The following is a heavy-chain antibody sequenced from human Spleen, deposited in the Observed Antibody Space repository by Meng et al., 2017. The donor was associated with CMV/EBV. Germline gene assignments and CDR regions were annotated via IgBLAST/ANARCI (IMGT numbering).Heavy chain of an antibody. D-gene: IGHD4/OR15-4a*01. CDR3: AASYSNYVLNF. CDR2: INSNSGAT. Sequence: ASVKVSCKASGYIFTGYYMFWVRQAPGQGLEWMGWINSNSGATDYAQKFQGRVTMTRDTSISTAYMDLSRLRSDDTAVYYCAASYSNYVLNFWGQGTLVTVSS. CDR1: GYIFTGYY. J-gene: IGHJ4*02. V-gene: IGHV1-2*02.